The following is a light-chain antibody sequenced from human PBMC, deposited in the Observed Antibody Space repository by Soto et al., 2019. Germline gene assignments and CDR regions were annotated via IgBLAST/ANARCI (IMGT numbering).Light chain of an antibody. CDR2: KAS. J-gene: IGKJ2*01. V-gene: IGKV1-5*03. CDR1: QSISSW. CDR3: EHDNCYSHN. Sequence: DIQMTQSPSTLSASVGDRVTITCRASQSISSWLAWYQQKPGNSPKLLIYKASSVESGVPPRFSGSGPVTESTSGNTTLQPDACATYYCEHDNCYSHNFGQGTKLEIK.